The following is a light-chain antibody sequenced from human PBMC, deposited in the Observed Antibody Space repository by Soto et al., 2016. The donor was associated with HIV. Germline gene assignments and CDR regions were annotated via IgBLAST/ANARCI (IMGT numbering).Light chain of an antibody. CDR3: QVWDKTSDSAV. V-gene: IGLV3-21*03. Sequence: YVLTQPPSVSVAPGKTATITCGGDNIGRKSVNWYQQKPGQAPVLVVYDDTDRPSGISGRFAGSNSGSAATLTITKVEFGDEADYYCQVWDKTSDSAVFAGGTKVTVL. CDR2: DDT. CDR1: NIGRKS. J-gene: IGLJ2*01.